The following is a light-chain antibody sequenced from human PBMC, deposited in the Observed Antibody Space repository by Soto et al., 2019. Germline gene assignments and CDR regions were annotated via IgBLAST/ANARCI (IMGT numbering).Light chain of an antibody. Sequence: VMTQSPATLSVSPGERATLSCWASETVATNLAWYQQKPGQAPRLLISGASTRAAGISDRFRGSGSGTEFTLTISSMRSADSAISYCRQYFEWHPMTFGQGTKVEI. J-gene: IGKJ1*01. CDR2: GAS. V-gene: IGKV3-15*01. CDR1: ETVATN. CDR3: RQYFEWHPMT.